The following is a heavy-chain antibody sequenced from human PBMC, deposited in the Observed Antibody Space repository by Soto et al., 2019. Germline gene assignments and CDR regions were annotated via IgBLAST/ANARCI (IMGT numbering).Heavy chain of an antibody. CDR2: ITETGGDT. V-gene: IGHV3-23*01. CDR1: GFTFSNFV. Sequence: GGSLRLSCAASGFTFSNFVLRWVRQAPGKGLEWVSTITETGGDTFYTDSVKGRFTISRDNSKNTLYLQMSSLRAEDMALYYCTKASADRHHMDVWGQGTTVTVSS. CDR3: TKASADRHHMDV. J-gene: IGHJ6*02.